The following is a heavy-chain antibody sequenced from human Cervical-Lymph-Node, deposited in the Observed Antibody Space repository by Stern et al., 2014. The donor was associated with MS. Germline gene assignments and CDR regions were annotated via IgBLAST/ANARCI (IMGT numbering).Heavy chain of an antibody. J-gene: IGHJ6*02. V-gene: IGHV4-31*03. CDR2: IYYSGST. CDR1: GGSVNSGNLH. D-gene: IGHD2-21*01. Sequence: QLQLQESGPGLVKPSQTLSLTCTVSGGSVNSGNLHWGWIRPHPGKGLEWIGYIYYSGSTYYNPSLKSRVTISIDIFQNQFSLKLSSVTAADTAVFYCARVESAHPRLWVWGQGTTVTVSS. CDR3: ARVESAHPRLWV.